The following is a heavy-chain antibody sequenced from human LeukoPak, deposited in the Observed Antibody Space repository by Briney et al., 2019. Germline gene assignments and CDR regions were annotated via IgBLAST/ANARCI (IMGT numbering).Heavy chain of an antibody. V-gene: IGHV4-59*08. CDR2: IFYTGST. D-gene: IGHD3-10*01. J-gene: IGHJ4*02. Sequence: PSETLSLTCTVSGGSITSNYWSWIRQPPGKGLEWIGYIFYTGSTNYNPSLKSRATISVDTSKNQFSLNLSSVTAADTAIYYCARQLRGAYYYFDYWGQGTLVTVSS. CDR1: GGSITSNY. CDR3: ARQLRGAYYYFDY.